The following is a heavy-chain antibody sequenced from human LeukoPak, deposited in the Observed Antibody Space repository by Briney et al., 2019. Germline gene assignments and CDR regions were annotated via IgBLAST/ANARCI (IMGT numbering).Heavy chain of an antibody. CDR1: GFTFSSYG. CDR2: ISYDGSNK. D-gene: IGHD6-19*01. J-gene: IGHJ4*02. Sequence: GGSLRLSCAASGFTFSSYGMHWVRQVPGKGLEWVAVISYDGSNKYYADSVKGRFTISRDNSKNTLYLQMNSLRAEDTAVYYCAREGSGWSYYFDYWGQGTLVTVSS. CDR3: AREGSGWSYYFDY. V-gene: IGHV3-30*03.